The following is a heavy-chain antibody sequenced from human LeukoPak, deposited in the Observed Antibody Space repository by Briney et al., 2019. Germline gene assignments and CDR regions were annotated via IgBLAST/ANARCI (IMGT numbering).Heavy chain of an antibody. V-gene: IGHV3-23*01. J-gene: IGHJ4*02. CDR2: ISDSGGST. CDR1: GITLSNYG. Sequence: GGSLGLSCAVSGITLSNYGMSWVRQAPGKGLEWVAGISDSGGSTTYADSVKGRFTISRDNPKNKLFLQMNSLRVEDTAVYFCAKRGVVIRVILVGFHKQAYYFDSWGQGALVTVSS. D-gene: IGHD3-22*01. CDR3: AKRGVVIRVILVGFHKQAYYFDS.